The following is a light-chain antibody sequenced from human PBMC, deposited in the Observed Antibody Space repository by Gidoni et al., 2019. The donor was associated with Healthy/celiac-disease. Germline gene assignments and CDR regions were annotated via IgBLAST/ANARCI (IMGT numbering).Light chain of an antibody. V-gene: IGKV4-1*01. CDR2: WAS. Sequence: DIVMTQSPDSLAVSLGERATINCKSSQSVLYSSNNKNYLAWYQQKPGHPPKLLIYWASTRESGVPDRFSGSGSGTDFTLTISSLQAEDVAVYYCQQYYSTPRTFXQXTKVEIK. J-gene: IGKJ1*01. CDR1: QSVLYSSNNKNY. CDR3: QQYYSTPRT.